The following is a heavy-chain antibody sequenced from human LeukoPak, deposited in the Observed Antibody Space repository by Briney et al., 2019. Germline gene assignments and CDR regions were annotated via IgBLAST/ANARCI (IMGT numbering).Heavy chain of an antibody. CDR1: GFTFSSYW. J-gene: IGHJ4*02. CDR2: INSDGSST. CDR3: ATLAENRDSGYYFDS. V-gene: IGHV3-74*01. D-gene: IGHD3-10*01. Sequence: GGSLRLSCAPSGFTFSSYWMHWVRHVPGKGLVWVSRINSDGSSTTYADSVKGRFTISRDNAKSTLYLQMNSLRAEDTAVYYCATLAENRDSGYYFDSWGQGTLVTVSS.